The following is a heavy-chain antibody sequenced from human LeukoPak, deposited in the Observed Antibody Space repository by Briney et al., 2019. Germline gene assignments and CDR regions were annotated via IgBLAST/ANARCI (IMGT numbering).Heavy chain of an antibody. CDR3: ATHYYHSSGHGGY. V-gene: IGHV3-11*01. J-gene: IGHJ4*02. D-gene: IGHD3-22*01. CDR2: ISSSGRTI. CDR1: GFTFSDYY. Sequence: GGSLRLSCAASGFTFSDYYMSWIRQAPGKGLEWLSYISSSGRTIYYADSVKGRFTISRDNAKNSLYLQMNSLRVEDMAVYYCATHYYHSSGHGGYWGQGTLVTVSS.